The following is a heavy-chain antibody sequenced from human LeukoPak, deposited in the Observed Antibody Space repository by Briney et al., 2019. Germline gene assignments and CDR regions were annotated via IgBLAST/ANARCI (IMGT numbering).Heavy chain of an antibody. Sequence: GRSLRLSCAASGFTFSSYGMHWVRQAPGKGLEWVAVISYDGSNKYYADSVKGRFTISRDKSKNTLYLQMNSLRAEDTAVYYCAKGEGSMLFDYWGQGTLVTVSS. CDR1: GFTFSSYG. CDR3: AKGEGSMLFDY. D-gene: IGHD2-8*01. CDR2: ISYDGSNK. J-gene: IGHJ4*02. V-gene: IGHV3-30*18.